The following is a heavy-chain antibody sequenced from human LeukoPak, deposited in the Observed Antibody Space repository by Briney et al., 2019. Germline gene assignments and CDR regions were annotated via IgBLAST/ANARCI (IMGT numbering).Heavy chain of an antibody. J-gene: IGHJ4*03. Sequence: SQTLSLTCTVSGGSISSGSYYWSWIRQPPGKGLEWIGYIYYSGSTNYNPSLKSRVTMSVDTSKNQFSLNLSSVTAADTAVYYCANYYSSYGYFDYWGQGTLVTVSS. D-gene: IGHD4-11*01. CDR3: ANYYSSYGYFDY. V-gene: IGHV4-61*01. CDR2: IYYSGST. CDR1: GGSISSGSYY.